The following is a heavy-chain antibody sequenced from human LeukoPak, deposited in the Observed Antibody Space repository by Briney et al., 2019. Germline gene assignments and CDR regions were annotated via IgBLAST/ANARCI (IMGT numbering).Heavy chain of an antibody. CDR3: ARDSGGDIVVVVLGN. J-gene: IGHJ4*02. D-gene: IGHD2-15*01. CDR1: GYTFSGYF. V-gene: IGHV1-2*02. Sequence: ASVKVSCKASGYTFSGYFIHWVRQAPGQGLEWMGWINPNSGGTNYAQKFQGRVTMTRDTSISTAYMELSRLRSDDTAVYCCARDSGGDIVVVVLGNWGQGTLVTVSS. CDR2: INPNSGGT.